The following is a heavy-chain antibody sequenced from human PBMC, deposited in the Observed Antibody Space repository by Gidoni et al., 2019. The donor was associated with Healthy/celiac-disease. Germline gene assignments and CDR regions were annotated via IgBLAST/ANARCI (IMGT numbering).Heavy chain of an antibody. D-gene: IGHD2-21*02. CDR3: ARDPVTATYAFDI. J-gene: IGHJ3*02. V-gene: IGHV3-48*02. Sequence: EVQLVESGGGLVQPGGSLRLSCAASGFTLSTYSMNWVRQAPGKGLELVSYISSSSSAIHYADSVKGRFSISRDNAKNSLYLQMNSLRDEDTAVYYCARDPVTATYAFDIWGQGTMVTVSS. CDR1: GFTLSTYS. CDR2: ISSSSSAI.